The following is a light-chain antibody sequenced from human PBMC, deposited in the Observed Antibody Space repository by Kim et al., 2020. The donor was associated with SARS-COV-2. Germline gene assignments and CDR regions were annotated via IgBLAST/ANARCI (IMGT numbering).Light chain of an antibody. Sequence: DIQMTQSPSSLSASVGDRVSITCRASQSVNHFLNWYQQNPGKAPKLLIYAAATLQSGIPSRFSGSGSETEFTLTINSLQAEDFATYYCQQTYSTPYTFGQGTKLEIK. CDR2: AAA. V-gene: IGKV1-39*01. J-gene: IGKJ2*01. CDR1: QSVNHF. CDR3: QQTYSTPYT.